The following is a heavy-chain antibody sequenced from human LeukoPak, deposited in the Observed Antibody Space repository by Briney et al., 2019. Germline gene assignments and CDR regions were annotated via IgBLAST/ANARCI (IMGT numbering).Heavy chain of an antibody. Sequence: GGSLRLSCAASGFTFSSYNMYWVRQAPGKGLEWVSSITTSSSSVYYADLVKGRFTISRDNAKNSLYLQMKSLRAEDTAVYYCARSLGELSLAAAYWGQGILVTVSS. CDR3: ARSLGELSLAAAY. CDR2: ITTSSSSV. V-gene: IGHV3-21*01. CDR1: GFTFSSYN. D-gene: IGHD3-16*02. J-gene: IGHJ4*02.